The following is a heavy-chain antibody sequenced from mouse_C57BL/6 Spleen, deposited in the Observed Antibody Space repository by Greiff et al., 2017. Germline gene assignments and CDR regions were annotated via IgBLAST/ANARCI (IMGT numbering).Heavy chain of an antibody. V-gene: IGHV1-7*01. D-gene: IGHD2-5*01. CDR2: INPSSGYT. CDR3: ARSSNYVGGAMDY. CDR1: GYTFTSYW. J-gene: IGHJ4*01. Sequence: QVQLKQSGAELAKPGASVKLSCKASGYTFTSYWMHWVKQRPGQGLEWIGYINPSSGYTNYNQKFKDKATLTADKSSSTAYMQLSSLTYEDSAVYYCARSSNYVGGAMDYWAQGTSVTVSS.